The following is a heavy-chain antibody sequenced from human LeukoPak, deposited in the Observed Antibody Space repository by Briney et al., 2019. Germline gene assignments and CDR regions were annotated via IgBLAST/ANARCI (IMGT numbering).Heavy chain of an antibody. CDR1: GFTFSTYA. CDR3: AKGSRTSCYQPHDY. V-gene: IGHV3-23*01. J-gene: IGHJ4*02. D-gene: IGHD2-2*01. Sequence: GGSLRLSCAASGFTFSTYAMNWVRQAPGKWLEWVSVISDSGDEAYYADSVTGRFTISRDNSKNTLYLQMNSLRVEDTAIYYCAKGSRTSCYQPHDYWGRGTLVTVSS. CDR2: ISDSGDEA.